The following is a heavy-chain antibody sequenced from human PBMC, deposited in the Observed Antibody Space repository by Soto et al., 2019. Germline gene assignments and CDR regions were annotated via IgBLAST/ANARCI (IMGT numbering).Heavy chain of an antibody. V-gene: IGHV3-66*01. Sequence: PGGSLRLSCAASGFIFSDHYMDWVRQAPGKGLEWVSVIHSGGSTYYADSVKGRFTISRDNSKNTLYLQMNSLRAEDTAVYYCARGGPRSSGYDPFDYWGQGTLVTVSS. J-gene: IGHJ4*02. CDR2: IHSGGST. CDR1: GFIFSDHY. D-gene: IGHD3-22*01. CDR3: ARGGPRSSGYDPFDY.